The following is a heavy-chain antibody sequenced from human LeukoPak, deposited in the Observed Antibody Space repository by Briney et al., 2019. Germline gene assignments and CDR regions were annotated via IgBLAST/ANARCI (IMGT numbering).Heavy chain of an antibody. J-gene: IGHJ6*02. CDR2: ISGSDGST. CDR1: GFTFSSYA. D-gene: IGHD4-23*01. CDR3: ATDYAGNSLWYYYGLGV. V-gene: IGHV3-23*01. Sequence: GGSLRLSCAASGFTFSSYAMSWARQAPGKGLEWVSVISGSDGSTYYADSVKGWFTISRDNSKNTLYLQMNSLRAEDTAVYYCATDYAGNSLWYYYGLGVWGQGTTVTVSS.